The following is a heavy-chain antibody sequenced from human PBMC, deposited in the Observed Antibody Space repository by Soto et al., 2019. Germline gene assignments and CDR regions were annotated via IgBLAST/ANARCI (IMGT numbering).Heavy chain of an antibody. J-gene: IGHJ6*02. V-gene: IGHV1-2*04. CDR2: INPNSGGT. CDR3: ARDQRKEAVAGSYYYYYGMDV. D-gene: IGHD6-19*01. CDR1: GYTFTGYY. Sequence: ASVKVSCKASGYTFTGYYMHWVRQAPGQGLEWMGWINPNSGGTDYAQKFQGWVTMTRDTSISTAYMELSRLRSDDTAVYYCARDQRKEAVAGSYYYYYGMDVWGQGTTVTV.